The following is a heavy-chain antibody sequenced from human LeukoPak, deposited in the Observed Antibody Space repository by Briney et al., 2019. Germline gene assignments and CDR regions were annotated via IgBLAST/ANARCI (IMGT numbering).Heavy chain of an antibody. J-gene: IGHJ4*02. Sequence: SETLSLTCTVSGGSISSSSYYWGWIRQPPGKGLEWIGSIYYSGSTYYNPSLKSRVTISVDTSKNQFSLKLSSVTAVDTAVYYCARGFMYYYDSSGYRYWGQGTLVTVSS. D-gene: IGHD3-22*01. CDR1: GGSISSSSYY. V-gene: IGHV4-39*01. CDR2: IYYSGST. CDR3: ARGFMYYYDSSGYRY.